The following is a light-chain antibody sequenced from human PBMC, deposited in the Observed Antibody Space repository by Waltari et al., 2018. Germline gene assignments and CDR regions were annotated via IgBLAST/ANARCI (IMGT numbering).Light chain of an antibody. CDR2: KDT. CDR1: ILAKKH. CDR3: QSAESSGNWV. J-gene: IGLJ3*02. Sequence: SYELTQPPSVSVSPGQTARITCSGEILAKKHAQWFQQKPGQAPVIIIYKDTGRPAGMPELFSSSSSGTTVTSTISGEQTEDEADYSCQSAESSGNWVFGGGTRLTVL. V-gene: IGLV3-25*02.